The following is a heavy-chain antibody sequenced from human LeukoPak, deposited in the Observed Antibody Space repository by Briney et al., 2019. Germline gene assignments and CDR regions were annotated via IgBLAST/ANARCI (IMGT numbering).Heavy chain of an antibody. J-gene: IGHJ5*02. CDR2: MNPNSGNT. D-gene: IGHD3-22*01. CDR1: GYTFTSYD. CDR3: ARYGVRNYYDSSGYYSWFDP. V-gene: IGHV1-8*03. Sequence: ASVKVSCKASGYTFTSYDINWVRQAPGQGLEWMGWMNPNSGNTGYAQKFQGRVTISRNTSISTAYMELSSLRSEDTAVYYCARYGVRNYYDSSGYYSWFDPWGQGTLVTVSS.